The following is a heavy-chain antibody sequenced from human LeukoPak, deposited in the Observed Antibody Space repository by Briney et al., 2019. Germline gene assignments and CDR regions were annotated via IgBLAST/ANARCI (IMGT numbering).Heavy chain of an antibody. Sequence: TSETLSLTCAVYGGSFSGYYWSWIRQPPGKGLEWIGEINHSGSTYYNPSLKSRVTISVDTSKNQFSLKLSSVTAADTAVYYCARQKSGSYGLFDYWGQGTLVTVSS. V-gene: IGHV4-34*01. CDR1: GGSFSGYY. J-gene: IGHJ4*02. D-gene: IGHD1-26*01. CDR2: INHSGST. CDR3: ARQKSGSYGLFDY.